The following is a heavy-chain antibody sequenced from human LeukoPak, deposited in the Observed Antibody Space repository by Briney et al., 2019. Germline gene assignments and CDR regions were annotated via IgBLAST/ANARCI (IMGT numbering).Heavy chain of an antibody. J-gene: IGHJ4*02. CDR2: INHSGST. Sequence: SETLSLTCAVYGGSFSGYYWSWIRQPPGKGLEWIGEINHSGSTNYNPSLKSRVTISVDTSKNQLSLKLSSVTAADTAVYYCARERIVGATHGGRNYFDYWGQGTLVTVSS. CDR3: ARERIVGATHGGRNYFDY. V-gene: IGHV4-34*01. CDR1: GGSFSGYY. D-gene: IGHD1-26*01.